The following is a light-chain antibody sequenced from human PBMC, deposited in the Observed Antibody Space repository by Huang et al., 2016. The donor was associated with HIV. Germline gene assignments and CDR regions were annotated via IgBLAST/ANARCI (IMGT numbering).Light chain of an antibody. Sequence: DIVMTQSPAILSVSPGERATLSCRASRSITTNLAWYQHKPGQAPRLLVYGASTRATDIPGRFSGSGSVTEFTLTISSLQSEDLAVYYCQQYNNWPSTWTFGQGTNVEIK. CDR3: QQYNNWPSTWT. CDR2: GAS. V-gene: IGKV3-15*01. J-gene: IGKJ1*01. CDR1: RSITTN.